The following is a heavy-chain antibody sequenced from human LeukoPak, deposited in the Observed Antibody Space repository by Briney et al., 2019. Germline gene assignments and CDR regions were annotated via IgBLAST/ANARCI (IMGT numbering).Heavy chain of an antibody. CDR1: GFTFSKAS. Sequence: GGSLRLSCAVSGFTFSKASMTWVRQAPGKGLQWVARIESRTEGGTADYATSLRGRFTISRADSNNTVFLQINRLKTEDTAVYYCTTEPLIMYDVIFDYWGLGTLVTVSS. V-gene: IGHV3-15*04. CDR2: IESRTEGGTA. J-gene: IGHJ4*02. CDR3: TTEPLIMYDVIFDY. D-gene: IGHD3-3*01.